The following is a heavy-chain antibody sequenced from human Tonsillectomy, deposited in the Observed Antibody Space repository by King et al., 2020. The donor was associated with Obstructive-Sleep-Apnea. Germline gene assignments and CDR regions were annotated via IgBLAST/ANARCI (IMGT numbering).Heavy chain of an antibody. V-gene: IGHV6-1*01. CDR2: TYYRSKWDN. CDR3: AREDASGELPRYFDY. J-gene: IGHJ4*02. Sequence: VQLQQSGPGLVKPSQTLSLTCAISGDSVSSNSAAWSWIRQSPSRGLEWLGRTYYRSKWDNDYAVSVKSRIAINPDTSKNQFSLQLNSVTPEDTAVYFCAREDASGELPRYFDYWGQGTLVTVSS. CDR1: GDSVSSNSAA. D-gene: IGHD1-26*01.